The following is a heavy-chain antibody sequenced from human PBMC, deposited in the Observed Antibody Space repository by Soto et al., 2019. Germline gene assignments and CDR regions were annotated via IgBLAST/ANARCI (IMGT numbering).Heavy chain of an antibody. J-gene: IGHJ4*02. V-gene: IGHV4-59*01. CDR2: IYYSGST. CDR3: ARAGSSGWYLLDY. CDR1: GGSISSYY. Sequence: PSETLSLTCTVSGGSISSYYWSWIRQPPGKGLEWIGYIYYSGSTNYNPSLKSRVTISVDTSKNQFSLKLSSVTAADTAVHYCARAGSSGWYLLDYWGQGTLVTVSS. D-gene: IGHD6-19*01.